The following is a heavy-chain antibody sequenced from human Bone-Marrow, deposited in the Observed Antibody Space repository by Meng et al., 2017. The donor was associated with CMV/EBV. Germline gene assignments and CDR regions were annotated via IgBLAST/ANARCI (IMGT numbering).Heavy chain of an antibody. D-gene: IGHD1-26*01. CDR1: GGSISSSSYY. CDR2: IYYSGST. V-gene: IGHV4-39*07. J-gene: IGHJ4*02. Sequence: SETLSLTCTVSGGSISSSSYYWGWIRQPPGKGLEWIGSIYYSGSTYYNPSLKSRVTISVDTSKNQFSLKLSSVTAADTAVYYCARDRIVGATWDYWGQGKLVTVAS. CDR3: ARDRIVGATWDY.